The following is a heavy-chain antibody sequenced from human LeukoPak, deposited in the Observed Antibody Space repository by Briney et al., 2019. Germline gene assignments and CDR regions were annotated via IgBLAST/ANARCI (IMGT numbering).Heavy chain of an antibody. J-gene: IGHJ6*03. CDR1: GGAITNYY. CDR2: IYYSGST. CDR3: ARAKDYYYYYMDV. D-gene: IGHD2-15*01. Sequence: SETLSLTCGVSGGAITNYYWNWIRQAPGKGLEWIGYIYYSGSTNYNPSLKSRVTISVDTSKNQFSLKLSSVTAADTAVYYCARAKDYYYYYMDVWGKGTTVTVSS. V-gene: IGHV4-59*01.